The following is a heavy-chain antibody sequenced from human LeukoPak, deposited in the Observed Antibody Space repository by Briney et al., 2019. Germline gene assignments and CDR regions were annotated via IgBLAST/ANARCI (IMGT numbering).Heavy chain of an antibody. V-gene: IGHV1-46*01. CDR2: VNPGGDGT. J-gene: IGHJ3*02. Sequence: VASVKVSCKATGYTFTAYYMHWVRQAPGQGLEWMGIVNPGGDGTHFAQKFQGRMSMTSDTPTRTVYLGLSSLRSEDTAIYFCARPGVAAPGTSWDGAFDIWGQGTMVSVTS. CDR1: GYTFTAYY. D-gene: IGHD6-13*01. CDR3: ARPGVAAPGTSWDGAFDI.